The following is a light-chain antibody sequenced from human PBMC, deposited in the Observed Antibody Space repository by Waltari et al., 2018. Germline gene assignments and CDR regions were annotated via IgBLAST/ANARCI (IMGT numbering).Light chain of an antibody. J-gene: IGKJ3*01. CDR2: WAS. CDR1: QTVLDSSNNRNY. CDR3: QQYYSPPPLFT. Sequence: DIVMTQSPDSLAVSLGERVTINCKSSQTVLDSSNNRNYLAWYHQKPGQPPKLLIYWASSRESGVPDRFSGSGSGKDFTLTITSLQAEDVAVYYCQQYYSPPPLFTFGPGTKVDIK. V-gene: IGKV4-1*01.